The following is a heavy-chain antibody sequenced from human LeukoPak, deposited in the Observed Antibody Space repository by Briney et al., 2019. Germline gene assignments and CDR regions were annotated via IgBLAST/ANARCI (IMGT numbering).Heavy chain of an antibody. J-gene: IGHJ4*02. D-gene: IGHD2-21*02. V-gene: IGHV3-66*01. CDR1: GFTVSNNY. Sequence: GGSLRLSCVVSGFTVSNNYMSWVRQAPGKGLEWVSVIYSGGSTYYADSVKGRFTIPRDNSKSTLYLQMNSLRAEDTAVYYCANHLVTNWGQGTLVTVSS. CDR2: IYSGGST. CDR3: ANHLVTN.